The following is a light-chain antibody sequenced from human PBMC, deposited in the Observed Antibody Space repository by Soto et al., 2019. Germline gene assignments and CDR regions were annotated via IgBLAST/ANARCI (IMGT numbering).Light chain of an antibody. V-gene: IGLV1-44*01. J-gene: IGLJ2*01. Sequence: QAVVTQPPSASGTPGQRVIISCSGSSSNIGSNTVNWYQQLPGTAPKLLIYSNNQRPSGVPDRISGSKSGTSASLAISGLQSEDEADYYCAAWDDSLNGVVFGGGTKLTVL. CDR2: SNN. CDR1: SSNIGSNT. CDR3: AAWDDSLNGVV.